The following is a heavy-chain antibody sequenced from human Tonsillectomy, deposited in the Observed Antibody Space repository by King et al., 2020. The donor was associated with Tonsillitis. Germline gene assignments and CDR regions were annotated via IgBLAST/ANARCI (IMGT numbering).Heavy chain of an antibody. J-gene: IGHJ3*02. Sequence: EQLVQSGAEVKKPGASVKVSCKASGYTFTGNYMHWVRQAPGQGFEWMGWINPHSGGIKCAQKFQGRVTMTRDTSITTVYMELNSLTSDDTAIYFCARGGRXXVAXXDIWXXGTLITVXS. D-gene: IGHD2-15*01. CDR1: GYTFTGNY. CDR2: INPHSGGI. CDR3: ARGGRXXVAXXDI. V-gene: IGHV1-2*02.